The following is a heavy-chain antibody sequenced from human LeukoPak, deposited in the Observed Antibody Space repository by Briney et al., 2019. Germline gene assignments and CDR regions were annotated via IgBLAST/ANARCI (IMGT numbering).Heavy chain of an antibody. Sequence: SETLSLTCTVSDFSISRGYYWGWIRQPPGKGLECIGTIYHSGTTYYSPSLKTRVTISVDTSKNQFSLKLSSVTAADTAVYYCARWRKKDIVVVVAARKSTTYDAFDIWGQGTMVTVSS. V-gene: IGHV4-38-2*02. CDR3: ARWRKKDIVVVVAARKSTTYDAFDI. CDR1: DFSISRGYY. J-gene: IGHJ3*02. D-gene: IGHD2-15*01. CDR2: IYHSGTT.